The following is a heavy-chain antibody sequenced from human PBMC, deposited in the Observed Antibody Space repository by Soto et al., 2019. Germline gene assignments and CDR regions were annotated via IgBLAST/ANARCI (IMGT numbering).Heavy chain of an antibody. V-gene: IGHV1-18*01. CDR3: ARLLVERSGGPKMGGMDV. CDR2: ISAYNGNT. D-gene: IGHD3-16*01. Sequence: QVQLVQSGAEVKNPGASVKVSCKASGYTFTSYGISWVRQAPGQGLEWMGWISAYNGNTNYAQKLQVRVTMTTDTSTSTAYMELRRLRSDDTAVYYCARLLVERSGGPKMGGMDVWGQGTTVTVSS. J-gene: IGHJ6*02. CDR1: GYTFTSYG.